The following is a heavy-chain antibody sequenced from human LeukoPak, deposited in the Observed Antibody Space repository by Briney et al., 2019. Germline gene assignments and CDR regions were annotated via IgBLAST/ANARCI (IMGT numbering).Heavy chain of an antibody. D-gene: IGHD6-13*01. J-gene: IGHJ3*02. CDR2: INPNSGGT. CDR3: ARDTSSSWYRDAFDI. CDR1: GYTFTGYY. V-gene: IGHV1-2*02. Sequence: GASVKVSCKASGYTFTGYYMHWVRQAPGQGLEWMGWINPNSGGTNYAQKFQGRVTMTRDTSISTAYMELSRLRSDDTAVYYCARDTSSSWYRDAFDIWGQGTMVTVSS.